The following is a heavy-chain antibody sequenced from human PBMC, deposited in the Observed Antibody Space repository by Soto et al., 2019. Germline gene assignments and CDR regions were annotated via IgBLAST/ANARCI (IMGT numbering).Heavy chain of an antibody. Sequence: GGSLRLSCAASGFTFSDHYMSWIRQAPGKGLEWIGYSSNSGSFTRYADSVKGRFSISRDNAKNSLYLQINSLRGDDTAIYYCVRSGDNYNLLDYWGQGTPVTAPQ. CDR2: SSNSGSFT. D-gene: IGHD1-1*01. CDR3: VRSGDNYNLLDY. CDR1: GFTFSDHY. J-gene: IGHJ4*02. V-gene: IGHV3-11*06.